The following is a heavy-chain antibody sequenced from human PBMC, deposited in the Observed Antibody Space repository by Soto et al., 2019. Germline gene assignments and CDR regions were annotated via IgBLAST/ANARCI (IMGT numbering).Heavy chain of an antibody. CDR3: ATSYSGYDYQYCYGMDV. CDR2: INAGNGNT. CDR1: GYTFTSYT. V-gene: IGHV1-3*01. Sequence: ASVKVSCKASGYTFTSYTMHWVRQAPGQRLEWMGWINAGNGNTKYSQKFQGRVTITRDTSASTAYMELSSLRSEDTAVYYCATSYSGYDYQYCYGMDVWGQGTTVTVS. J-gene: IGHJ6*02. D-gene: IGHD5-12*01.